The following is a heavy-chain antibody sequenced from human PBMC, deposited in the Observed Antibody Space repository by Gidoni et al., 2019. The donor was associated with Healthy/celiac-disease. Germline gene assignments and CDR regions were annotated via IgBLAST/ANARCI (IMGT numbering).Heavy chain of an antibody. D-gene: IGHD6-13*01. V-gene: IGHV4-34*01. CDR2: INHSGST. Sequence: QVQLQQWGAGLLKPSETLSLTCAVYGGSFSGYYWSWIRQPPGKGLEWIGEINHSGSTNYKPSLKSRVTISVDTSKNQFSLKLSSVTAADTAVYYCARGRGGYSRIRSLTFDDYWGQGTLVTVSS. CDR1: GGSFSGYY. CDR3: ARGRGGYSRIRSLTFDDY. J-gene: IGHJ4*02.